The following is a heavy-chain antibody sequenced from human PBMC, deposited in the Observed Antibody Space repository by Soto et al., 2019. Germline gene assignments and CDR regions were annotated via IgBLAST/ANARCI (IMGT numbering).Heavy chain of an antibody. CDR1: GYTFTTFW. J-gene: IGHJ5*02. V-gene: IGHV5-10-1*01. D-gene: IGHD2-2*01. Sequence: GESLKISCTGFGYTFTTFWISWVRQMPGRGLEWMGRIDPRDSYTNYSPSFQGHVTISVDKSISTAYLQWGSLKASDTAMYYCARLYCSSSTCDSWFDPWGQGTLVTVSS. CDR2: IDPRDSYT. CDR3: ARLYCSSSTCDSWFDP.